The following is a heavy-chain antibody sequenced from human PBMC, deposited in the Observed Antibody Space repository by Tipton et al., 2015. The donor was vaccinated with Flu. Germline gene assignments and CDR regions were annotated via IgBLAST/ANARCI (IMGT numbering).Heavy chain of an antibody. D-gene: IGHD6-19*01. J-gene: IGHJ4*02. CDR3: ARTPLYSSGWYVSVDEYYFDY. CDR2: ISSSSSYI. V-gene: IGHV3-21*01. CDR1: GFTFSSYS. Sequence: SLRLSCAASGFTFSSYSVNWVRQAPGKGLEWVSSISSSSSYIYYADSVKGRFTISRDNAKNSLYLQMNSLRAEDTAVYYCARTPLYSSGWYVSVDEYYFDYWGQGTLVTVSS.